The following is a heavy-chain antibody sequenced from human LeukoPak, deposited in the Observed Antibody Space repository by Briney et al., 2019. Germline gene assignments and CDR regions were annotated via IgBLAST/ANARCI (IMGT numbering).Heavy chain of an antibody. CDR3: VKGPYYDILTGYYQGDHDAFDI. CDR1: GFTFSSYA. Sequence: EGSLRLSCSASGFTFSSYAMHWVRQAPGKGLEYVSAISSNGGSTYYADSVKGRFTISRDNSKNTLYLQMSSLRAEDTAVYYCVKGPYYDILTGYYQGDHDAFDIWGQGTMVTVSS. J-gene: IGHJ3*02. D-gene: IGHD3-9*01. V-gene: IGHV3-64D*06. CDR2: ISSNGGST.